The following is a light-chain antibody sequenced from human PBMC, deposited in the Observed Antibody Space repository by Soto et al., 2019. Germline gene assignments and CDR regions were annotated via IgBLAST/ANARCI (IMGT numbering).Light chain of an antibody. V-gene: IGLV2-14*01. J-gene: IGLJ3*02. CDR2: DDS. CDR1: SSDVGGYNY. Sequence: QSALTQPASVSGSPGQSITISCTGTSSDVGGYNYVSWYQQHPGKTPKLMIYDDSTRPSGVSNRFSGSKSGNTASLTISGLQAEDEADYYCSSYTSSSRLVFGGGTKLTVL. CDR3: SSYTSSSRLV.